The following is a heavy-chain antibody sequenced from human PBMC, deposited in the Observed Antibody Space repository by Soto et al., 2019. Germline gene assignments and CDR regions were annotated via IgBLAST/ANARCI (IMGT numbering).Heavy chain of an antibody. CDR3: ARTIAAAGGRRYFDL. CDR2: ISSSSSYT. J-gene: IGHJ2*01. CDR1: GFTYSGYY. V-gene: IGHV3-11*05. Sequence: QVELVESGGGLVKPGGSLRLSCAASGFTYSGYYMSWIRQAPGKGLEWVSYISSSSSYTNYADSVKGRFTISRDNAKNSLYLQMNILRDEDTAVYHCARTIAAAGGRRYFDLWGRGTLVTVSS. D-gene: IGHD6-13*01.